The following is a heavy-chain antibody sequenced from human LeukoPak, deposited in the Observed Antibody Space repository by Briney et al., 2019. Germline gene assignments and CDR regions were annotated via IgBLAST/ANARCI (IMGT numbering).Heavy chain of an antibody. Sequence: PGRSLRLSCAASGFTFSSYGMHWVRQAPGKGLEWVAVIWYDGSNKYYADSVKGRFTISRDNSKNTLYLQMNSLRAEDTAVYYCAREYGGIAARHDAFDIWGQGTMVTVSS. V-gene: IGHV3-33*01. CDR2: IWYDGSNK. CDR3: AREYGGIAARHDAFDI. D-gene: IGHD6-6*01. J-gene: IGHJ3*02. CDR1: GFTFSSYG.